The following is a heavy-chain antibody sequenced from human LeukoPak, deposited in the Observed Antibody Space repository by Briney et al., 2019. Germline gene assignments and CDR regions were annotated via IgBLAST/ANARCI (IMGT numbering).Heavy chain of an antibody. CDR3: ARPLPLPDDAFDI. CDR2: IWYDGSNK. Sequence: PGGSLRLSCAASGFTFSSYAMHWVRQAPGKGLEWVAVIWYDGSNKYYADSVKGRFTISRDNSKNTLYLQMNSLRAEDTAVYYCARPLPLPDDAFDIWGQGTMVTVSS. CDR1: GFTFSSYA. V-gene: IGHV3-33*08. D-gene: IGHD1-14*01. J-gene: IGHJ3*02.